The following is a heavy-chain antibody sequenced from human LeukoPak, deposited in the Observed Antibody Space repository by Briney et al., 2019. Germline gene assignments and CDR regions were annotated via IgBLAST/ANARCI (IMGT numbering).Heavy chain of an antibody. D-gene: IGHD3-3*01. CDR1: GYTFTSYY. CDR3: ARDSDFQNWFDP. Sequence: ASVKVSCKASGYTFTSYYMHWVRQAPGQGLEWMGIINPIRGTTRYAQKFQGRVTMTRVTSTSTVYMDLSSLRSEDTAVYYCARDSDFQNWFDPWGQGTLVTVSS. CDR2: INPIRGTT. J-gene: IGHJ5*02. V-gene: IGHV1-46*01.